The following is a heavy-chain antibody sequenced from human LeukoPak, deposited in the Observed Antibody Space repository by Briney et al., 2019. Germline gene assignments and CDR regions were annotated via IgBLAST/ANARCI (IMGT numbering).Heavy chain of an antibody. CDR2: ITYSSGNT. CDR1: GFTFSAYG. CDR3: ARAFNP. V-gene: IGHV3-23*01. Sequence: GGSLRLSCAASGFTFSAYGMSWFRQAPGKGLEWVSAITYSSGNTYYADSVKGRFTISRDNAKNPLYLQMNRLRVEDTAVYYCARAFNPWGQGTLVTVSS. J-gene: IGHJ5*02.